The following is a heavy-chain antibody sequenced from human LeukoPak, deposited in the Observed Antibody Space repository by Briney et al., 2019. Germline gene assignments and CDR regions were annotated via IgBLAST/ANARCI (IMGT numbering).Heavy chain of an antibody. CDR2: ISSSGSTI. CDR3: ARDRRYRLDY. V-gene: IGHV3-48*01. D-gene: IGHD1-1*01. J-gene: IGHJ4*02. CDR1: GFTFSTYS. Sequence: GGSLRLACASSGFTFSTYSMAWVRQAPGKGLEWVSYISSSGSTIYYADSVKGRFTISRDNAKNSLYLQMDSLRAEDTAVYYCARDRRYRLDYWGQGTLVTASS.